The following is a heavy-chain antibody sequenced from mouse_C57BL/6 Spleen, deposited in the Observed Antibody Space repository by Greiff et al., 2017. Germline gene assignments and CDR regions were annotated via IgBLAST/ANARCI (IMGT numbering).Heavy chain of an antibody. Sequence: VQRVESGPGLVQPSQCLSITCTASGFSFTSYGVHWVRQSPGKGLEWLGVIWSGGSTDYNAAFLARLSISKDNSKSQVFFKMNSLQAADTAIYYCARNLDYALNFDVWGTGTTVTVSS. J-gene: IGHJ1*03. V-gene: IGHV2-2*01. CDR2: IWSGGST. D-gene: IGHD2-4*01. CDR3: ARNLDYALNFDV. CDR1: GFSFTSYG.